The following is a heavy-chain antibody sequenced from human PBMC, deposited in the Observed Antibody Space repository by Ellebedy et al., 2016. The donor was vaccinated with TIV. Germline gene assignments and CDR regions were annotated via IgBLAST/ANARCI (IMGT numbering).Heavy chain of an antibody. J-gene: IGHJ4*02. Sequence: GESLKISCAASGFSFDDYGMAWVRQVPGENLERVSGINWNGDITEYADSVKGRFTISRDNSKNTVYLHLTSVRPEDTAVYYCVHLAGLLTTEDYWGQGILVTVSS. CDR2: INWNGDIT. CDR1: GFSFDDYG. CDR3: VHLAGLLTTEDY. V-gene: IGHV3-20*04. D-gene: IGHD4-11*01.